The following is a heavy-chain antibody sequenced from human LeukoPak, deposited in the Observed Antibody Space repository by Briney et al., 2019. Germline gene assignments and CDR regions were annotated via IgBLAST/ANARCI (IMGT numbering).Heavy chain of an antibody. J-gene: IGHJ4*02. CDR1: GFTFSNYW. V-gene: IGHV3-7*02. CDR3: ARICAAVGATGEDY. D-gene: IGHD1-26*01. Sequence: GGSLTLSCAASGFTFSNYWMNWVRQAPGKGLEWVANIKQDGSAKYYVDSVKGRFTISRDNAKNSLYLQMNSVRAEDTAVYYCARICAAVGATGEDYWGQGTLVTVSS. CDR2: IKQDGSAK.